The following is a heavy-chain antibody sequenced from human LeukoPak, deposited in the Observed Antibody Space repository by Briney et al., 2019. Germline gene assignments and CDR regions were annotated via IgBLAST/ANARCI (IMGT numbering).Heavy chain of an antibody. CDR2: INPNSGGT. Sequence: ASVKVSCKTSGYTFTGYYMHWVRQAPGQGLEWMGWINPNSGGTNYAQKFQGRVTMTRDTSISTAYMELSRLRSDDTAVYYCARGVGSRAYGMDVWGQGTTVTVSS. CDR3: ARGVGSRAYGMDV. D-gene: IGHD1-26*01. J-gene: IGHJ6*02. V-gene: IGHV1-2*02. CDR1: GYTFTGYY.